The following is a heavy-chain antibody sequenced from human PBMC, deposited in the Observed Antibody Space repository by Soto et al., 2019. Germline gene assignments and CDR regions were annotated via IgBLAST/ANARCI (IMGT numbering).Heavy chain of an antibody. V-gene: IGHV1-3*01. Sequence: ASVKVSCKASGYTFTDSAIHWVRQAPGQSLELLGWIAPGYGNTKYSQKFQGRVTITRDTSATTAYMELSSLRSEDTAVYYCAKGSRMWTPDYWGQGTLVTVSS. J-gene: IGHJ4*02. D-gene: IGHD2-21*01. CDR3: AKGSRMWTPDY. CDR2: IAPGYGNT. CDR1: GYTFTDSA.